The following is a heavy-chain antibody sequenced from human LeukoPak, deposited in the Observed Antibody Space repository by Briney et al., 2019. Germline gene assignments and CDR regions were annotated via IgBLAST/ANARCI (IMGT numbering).Heavy chain of an antibody. V-gene: IGHV3-48*01. CDR3: AKDVIYPWGGYSGHYFDY. J-gene: IGHJ4*02. D-gene: IGHD5-12*01. CDR1: GFPFISYS. CDR2: ISSTRGTI. Sequence: GGSLRLSCAASGFPFISYSMNWVRQAPGKGLEWISFISSTRGTISYADSVKGRFTISRDNSKNTLYLQMNSLRAEDTAVYYCAKDVIYPWGGYSGHYFDYWGQGTLVTVSS.